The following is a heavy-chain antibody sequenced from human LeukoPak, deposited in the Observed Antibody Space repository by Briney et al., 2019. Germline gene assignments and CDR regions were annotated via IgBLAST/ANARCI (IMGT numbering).Heavy chain of an antibody. CDR1: GYTFTAYY. V-gene: IGHV1-2*02. CDR3: ARAGAVVDNWFDP. D-gene: IGHD2-15*01. J-gene: IGHJ5*02. Sequence: ASVKVSCKASGYTFTAYYIHWVRQAPGQRLEWMGWVSPNNGGTNYAQKFQGRVTMTRDTSISTLYMDLNSLRSDDTAVYYCARAGAVVDNWFDPWGQGTLVTVSS. CDR2: VSPNNGGT.